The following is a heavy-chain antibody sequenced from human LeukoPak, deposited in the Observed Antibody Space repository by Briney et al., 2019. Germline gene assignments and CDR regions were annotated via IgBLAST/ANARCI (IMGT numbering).Heavy chain of an antibody. CDR3: ARGAIQLWANYYYYYMDV. Sequence: GASVKVSRKASGYTFTSYGISWVRQAPGQGLEWMGWISAYNGNTNYAQKLQGRVTMTTDTSTSTAYMELRSLRSEDTAVYYCARGAIQLWANYYYYYMDVWGKGTTVTISS. V-gene: IGHV1-18*01. CDR1: GYTFTSYG. CDR2: ISAYNGNT. D-gene: IGHD5-18*01. J-gene: IGHJ6*03.